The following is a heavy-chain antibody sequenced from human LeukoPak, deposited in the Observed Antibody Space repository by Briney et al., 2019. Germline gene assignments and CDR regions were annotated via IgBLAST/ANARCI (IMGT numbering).Heavy chain of an antibody. J-gene: IGHJ4*02. CDR2: ISASGAST. D-gene: IGHD2-2*02. V-gene: IGHV3-23*01. CDR3: AKDILPGVGSFDY. CDR1: GFTFSSYA. Sequence: GGSLRLSCASSGFTFSSYAMSWVRQAPGKGLEWVAGISASGASTDYADSVKGRFTISRDNSKTTLYLQMNSLRPEDTAVYYCAKDILPGVGSFDYWGQGTLVTVSS.